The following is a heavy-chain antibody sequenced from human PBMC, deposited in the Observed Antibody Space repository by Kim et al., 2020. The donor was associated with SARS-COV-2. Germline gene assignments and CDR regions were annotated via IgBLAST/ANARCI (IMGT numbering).Heavy chain of an antibody. CDR2: IKSKTDGGTT. CDR3: TTDPHGDYPEYYYYYGMDV. V-gene: IGHV3-15*01. D-gene: IGHD4-17*01. J-gene: IGHJ6*02. Sequence: GGSLRLSCAASGFTFSNAWISWVRQAPGKGLEWVGRIKSKTDGGTTDYAAPVKGRFTISRDDSKNTLYLQMNSLKTEDTAVYYCTTDPHGDYPEYYYYYGMDVWGQGTTVTVSS. CDR1: GFTFSNAW.